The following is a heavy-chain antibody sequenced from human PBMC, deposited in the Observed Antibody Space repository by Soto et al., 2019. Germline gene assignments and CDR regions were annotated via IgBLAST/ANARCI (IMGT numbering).Heavy chain of an antibody. CDR1: GGSISSNNYY. D-gene: IGHD1-1*01. V-gene: IGHV4-39*01. CDR3: ASHLRPTNWXGGYFDY. J-gene: IGHJ4*02. Sequence: SETLSLTCSVSGGSISSNNYYWGWIRQPPGKGLEWIGSMSYSRSTYYNPSLKSRVTISVDTSKNQFSLKLTSVTAADTAVYYCASHLRPTNWXGGYFDYWGQGPLVTVSS. CDR2: MSYSRST.